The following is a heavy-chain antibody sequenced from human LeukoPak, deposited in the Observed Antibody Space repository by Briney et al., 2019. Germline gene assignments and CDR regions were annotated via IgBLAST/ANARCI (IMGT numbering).Heavy chain of an antibody. Sequence: GGSLRLSCAGSGFIFSTYSVNWVRQAPGKGLEWVSYISSSSSTIYYADSVKGRFTISRDNAKNSLYLHMNSLRAEDTAVYYCAREADHGYTSGWRGNWFDPWGQGTLVTVSS. D-gene: IGHD6-19*01. CDR3: AREADHGYTSGWRGNWFDP. V-gene: IGHV3-48*01. CDR2: ISSSSSTI. CDR1: GFIFSTYS. J-gene: IGHJ5*02.